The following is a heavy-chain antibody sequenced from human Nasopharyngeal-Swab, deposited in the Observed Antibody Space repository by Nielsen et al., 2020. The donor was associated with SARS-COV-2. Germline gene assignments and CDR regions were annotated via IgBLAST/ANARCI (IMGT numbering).Heavy chain of an antibody. CDR3: ARGGNYHYFDY. V-gene: IGHV3-7*03. J-gene: IGHJ4*02. D-gene: IGHD1-7*01. CDR1: GFTFSDYY. CDR2: IKQDGSEQ. Sequence: GESLKISCAASGFTFSDYYMSWIRQAPGKGLEWVANIKQDGSEQYYVDSVKGRFTVSRDNAKNSLYLQMNSLRAEDTAVYYCARGGNYHYFDYWGQGALVTVSS.